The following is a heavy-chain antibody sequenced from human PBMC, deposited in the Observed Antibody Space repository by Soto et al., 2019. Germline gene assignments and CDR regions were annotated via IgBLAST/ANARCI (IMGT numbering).Heavy chain of an antibody. CDR3: ARGMTTVTTYAY. CDR2: IYHSGST. CDR1: GGSISSGGYS. Sequence: QLQLQESGSGLVKPSQTLSLTCAVSGGSISSGGYSWSWIRQPPGKGLEWIGYIYHSGSTYYNPCLPCPVPISLDRSKTQFSLTPSPVTAADTAVYYRARGMTTVTTYAYWGPGNLVTVSS. J-gene: IGHJ4*02. D-gene: IGHD4-17*01. V-gene: IGHV4-30-2*01.